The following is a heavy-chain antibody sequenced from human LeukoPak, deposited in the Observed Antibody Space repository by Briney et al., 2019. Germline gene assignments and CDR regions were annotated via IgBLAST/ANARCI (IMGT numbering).Heavy chain of an antibody. Sequence: SETLSLTCTVSGASISSDFYSWSWIRQPPGKGLEWIGYTYYSGSTSYNPSLKSRLTISRYTSKKHFSLKLSSVPTAVTAVYGCAIKRGQVLDCWGQGTLVTVSS. V-gene: IGHV4-30-4*01. CDR1: GASISSDFYS. J-gene: IGHJ4*02. CDR3: AIKRGQVLDC. CDR2: TYYSGST. D-gene: IGHD3-16*01.